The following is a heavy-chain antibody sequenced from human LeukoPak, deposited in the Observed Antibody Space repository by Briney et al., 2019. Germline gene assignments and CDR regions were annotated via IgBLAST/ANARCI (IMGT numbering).Heavy chain of an antibody. V-gene: IGHV4-39*01. CDR1: GGSISDSTYY. J-gene: IGHJ3*02. Sequence: SETLSLTCTVSGGSISDSTYYWGWIRQPPGKRLEWIGNFYYSGSTYYNPSLKSRVAISVDTSRDQFSLKLSSVTAADTAVYYCAKKDNAFDIWGQGTMVTVSS. CDR2: FYYSGST. CDR3: AKKDNAFDI.